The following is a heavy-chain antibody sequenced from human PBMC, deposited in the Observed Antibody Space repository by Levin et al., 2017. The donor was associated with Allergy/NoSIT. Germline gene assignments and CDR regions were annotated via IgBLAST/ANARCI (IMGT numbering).Heavy chain of an antibody. CDR1: GGPISSSNW. V-gene: IGHV4-4*02. J-gene: IGHJ4*02. Sequence: PSETLSLTCAVSGGPISSSNWWSWVRQPPGKGLEWIGEIYHSGSTNYNPSLKSRVTISVDKSKNQFSLKLTSVTAADTAVYYCARHRPSFVALYYFDCWGQGALVTVSS. CDR3: ARHRPSFVALYYFDC. D-gene: IGHD2-21*01. CDR2: IYHSGST.